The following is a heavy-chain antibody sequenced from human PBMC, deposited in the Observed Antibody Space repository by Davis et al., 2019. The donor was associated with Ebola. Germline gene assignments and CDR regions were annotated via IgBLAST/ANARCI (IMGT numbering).Heavy chain of an antibody. D-gene: IGHD3-3*01. CDR2: INHSGST. J-gene: IGHJ4*02. CDR1: GGSFSGYY. V-gene: IGHV4-34*01. CDR3: ARGRGLRFLEWLPRLDY. Sequence: MPSETLSLTCAVYGGSFSGYYWSWIRQPPGKGLEWIGEINHSGSTNYNPSLKSRVTISVDTSKNQFSLKLSSVTAVDTAVYYCARGRGLRFLEWLPRLDYWGQGTLVTVSS.